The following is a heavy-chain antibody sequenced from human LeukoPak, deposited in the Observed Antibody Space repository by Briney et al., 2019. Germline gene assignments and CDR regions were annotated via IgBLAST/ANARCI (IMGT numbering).Heavy chain of an antibody. CDR1: GFSLSTSGMC. Sequence: SGPTLVKPTQTLTLTCTFSGFSLSTSGMCVSWIRQPPGKALEWLARIDWDDDKYYSTSLKTRLTISKDTSKNQVVLTMTNMDPVDTATYYCARTYIVGATYDWFDPWGQGTLVTVSS. D-gene: IGHD1-26*01. J-gene: IGHJ5*02. CDR3: ARTYIVGATYDWFDP. V-gene: IGHV2-70*11. CDR2: IDWDDDK.